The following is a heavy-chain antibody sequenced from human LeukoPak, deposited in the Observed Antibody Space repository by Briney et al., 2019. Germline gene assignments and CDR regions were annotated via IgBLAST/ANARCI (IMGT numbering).Heavy chain of an antibody. D-gene: IGHD6-19*01. J-gene: IGHJ4*02. CDR1: GFTFSDYY. V-gene: IGHV3-11*01. Sequence: PGGSLRLSCAASGFTFSDYYMGWLRQAPGKGLEWVSYITDRGSFKYYADSVKGRFTISRDNAKNSLDLQMNSLRAEDTAVYYCARVGQFSSDYWGQGTLVTVSS. CDR3: ARVGQFSSDY. CDR2: ITDRGSFK.